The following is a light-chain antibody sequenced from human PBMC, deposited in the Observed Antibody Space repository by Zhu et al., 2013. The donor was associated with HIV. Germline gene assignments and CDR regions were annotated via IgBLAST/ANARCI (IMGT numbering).Light chain of an antibody. V-gene: IGKV1-39*01. J-gene: IGKJ2*02. CDR2: DAS. CDR3: QQTYSNPRT. CDR1: QSMSTY. Sequence: DIQLTQSPSSLSASVGDRVTITCRASQSMSTYLNWYQQKPGKAPDLLIFDASSLQSGVPXRFSGSGSDTDFTLTISSLQPEDFATYYCQQTYSNPRTFGQGTKLEIK.